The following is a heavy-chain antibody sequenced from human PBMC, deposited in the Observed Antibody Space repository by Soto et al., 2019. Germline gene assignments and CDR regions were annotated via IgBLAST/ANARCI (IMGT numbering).Heavy chain of an antibody. V-gene: IGHV5-51*01. Sequence: GESLKISCKASGYSFTTYWIGWVRQMPGKGLEWMGIIYPGDSDTKYSPSLQGQVTISADKSISTAYLQWSSLKASDTAMYYCARRDGYTRSSFDIWGQGTMVTVSS. CDR1: GYSFTTYW. D-gene: IGHD5-12*01. CDR3: ARRDGYTRSSFDI. CDR2: IYPGDSDT. J-gene: IGHJ3*02.